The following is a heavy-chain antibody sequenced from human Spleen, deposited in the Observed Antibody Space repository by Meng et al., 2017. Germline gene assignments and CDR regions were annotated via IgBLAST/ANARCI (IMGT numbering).Heavy chain of an antibody. Sequence: QVQLVQSGAEVKKPGASVRVSCTCSGFPFSSHGFSWVRQAPGQGLEWVGWISAYNGNTDYAQKVQGRVTMTTDASTNTVYMELRSLRSDDTALYYCTRWGHSSAWPSQWYEYWGQGTLVTVSS. CDR2: ISAYNGNT. CDR3: TRWGHSSAWPSQWYEY. J-gene: IGHJ4*02. CDR1: GFPFSSHG. V-gene: IGHV1-18*01. D-gene: IGHD6-19*01.